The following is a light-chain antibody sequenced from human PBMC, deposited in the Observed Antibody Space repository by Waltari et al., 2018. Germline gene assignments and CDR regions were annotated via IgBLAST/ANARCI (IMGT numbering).Light chain of an antibody. V-gene: IGKV1-39*01. CDR1: QNIRTY. J-gene: IGKJ1*01. Sequence: DIQMTQSPSSLSASVGDTVTVTCRASQNIRTYLNWYQQKTAKAPKLLIYGASTLQRCVPSRFRSSASGTEFTLTVTNLQPDDFATYFCQQSFSSPWTFGQGTTVNI. CDR2: GAS. CDR3: QQSFSSPWT.